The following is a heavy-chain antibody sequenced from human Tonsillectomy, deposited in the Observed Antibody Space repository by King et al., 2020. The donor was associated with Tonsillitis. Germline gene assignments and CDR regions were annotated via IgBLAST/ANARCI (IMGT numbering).Heavy chain of an antibody. CDR2: IYYSGST. Sequence: QLQESGPGLVKPSETLSLTCTVSGGSISSYYWSWIRQPPGKGLEWIGYIYYSGSTNYNPSLKSRVTISVDTSKNQFSLKLSSVTAADTAVYYCARDSRSSGWFFFDYCGQGTLVTVSS. D-gene: IGHD6-19*01. CDR3: ARDSRSSGWFFFDY. V-gene: IGHV4-59*01. J-gene: IGHJ4*02. CDR1: GGSISSYY.